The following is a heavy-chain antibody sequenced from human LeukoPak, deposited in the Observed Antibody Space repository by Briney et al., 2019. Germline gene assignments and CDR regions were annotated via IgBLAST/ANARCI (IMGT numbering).Heavy chain of an antibody. Sequence: PGGSLRLSCAASGFTFSSYEMNWVRQAPGKGLEWVSYISSSGSTIYYADSVKGRFTISRDNAKNSLYLQMNSLRAEDTAVYYCARSLIVVVITQSFDYWGQGTLVTVSS. V-gene: IGHV3-48*03. CDR1: GFTFSSYE. CDR3: ARSLIVVVITQSFDY. D-gene: IGHD3-22*01. CDR2: ISSSGSTI. J-gene: IGHJ4*02.